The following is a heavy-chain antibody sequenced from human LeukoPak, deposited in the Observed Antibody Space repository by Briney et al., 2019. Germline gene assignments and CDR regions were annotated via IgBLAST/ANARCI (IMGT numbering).Heavy chain of an antibody. D-gene: IGHD3-16*01. CDR1: GGSISSGSYY. CDR3: ARTRGGGVDY. J-gene: IGHJ4*02. CDR2: IYTSGST. V-gene: IGHV4-61*02. Sequence: SETLSLTCTVSGGSISSGSYYWSWIRQPAGKGLEWIGRIYTSGSTNYNPSLKSRVTISVDTSKNQFSLKLSSVTAADTAVYYCARTRGGGVDYWGQGTLVTVSS.